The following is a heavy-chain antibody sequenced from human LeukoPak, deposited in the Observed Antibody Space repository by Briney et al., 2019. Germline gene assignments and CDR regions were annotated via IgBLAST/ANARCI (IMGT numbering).Heavy chain of an antibody. CDR2: IKKKSDGGSI. Sequence: GGSLRLSCAGSGFTFSNGWMTWVRQAPGKGLEWVGRIKKKSDGGSIDYAAAVKGRFSISRDDSKSTVYLQMNSLKTDDTALYYCTTDSPPGYWGQGTLVTVS. CDR3: TTDSPPGY. CDR1: GFTFSNGW. J-gene: IGHJ4*02. V-gene: IGHV3-15*01.